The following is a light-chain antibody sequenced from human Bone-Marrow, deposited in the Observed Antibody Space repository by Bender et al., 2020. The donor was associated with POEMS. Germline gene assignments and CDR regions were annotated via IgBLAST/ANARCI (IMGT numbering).Light chain of an antibody. Sequence: QSALTQPASVSGSPGQSITISCTGASSDVGAYNYVSWYQQHPGKAPRLMIYAVSNRPSGVSNHFSGSKSGYTASLTISGLRAEDEADYYCSSYTTSSTLVFGGGTKLTVL. V-gene: IGLV2-14*03. CDR3: SSYTTSSTLV. CDR2: AVS. CDR1: SSDVGAYNY. J-gene: IGLJ2*01.